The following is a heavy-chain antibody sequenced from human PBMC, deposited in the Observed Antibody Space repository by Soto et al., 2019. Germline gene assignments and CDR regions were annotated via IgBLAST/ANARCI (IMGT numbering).Heavy chain of an antibody. CDR1: GFTFSSYW. CDR2: IKQDGSEK. Sequence: EVQLVESGGGLVQPGGSLRLSCAASGFTFSSYWMSWVRQAPGKGLEWVANIKQDGSEKYYVDSVKVRFTISRDNAKNSLYLQMNSLRAEDTAVYYCASFWSGYLYYFDYWGQGTLVTVSS. CDR3: ASFWSGYLYYFDY. V-gene: IGHV3-7*01. D-gene: IGHD3-3*01. J-gene: IGHJ4*02.